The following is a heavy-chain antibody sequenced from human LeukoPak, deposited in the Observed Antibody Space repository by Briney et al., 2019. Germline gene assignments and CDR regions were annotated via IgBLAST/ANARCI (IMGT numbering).Heavy chain of an antibody. CDR3: AREDQHGGWYESYYYYYMDV. CDR2: ISDSGRTI. Sequence: GGSLRLSCAASGFTFSSYEMNWVRQAPGKGLEWVSYISDSGRTIKYADSVKGRFTMSRDNAKNSLYLQMNSLRAEDTAVYYCAREDQHGGWYESYYYYYMDVWGKGTTVTVSS. D-gene: IGHD6-19*01. V-gene: IGHV3-48*03. J-gene: IGHJ6*03. CDR1: GFTFSSYE.